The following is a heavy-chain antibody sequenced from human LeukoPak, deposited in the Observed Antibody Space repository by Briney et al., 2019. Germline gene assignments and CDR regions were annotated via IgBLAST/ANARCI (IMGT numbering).Heavy chain of an antibody. CDR3: ARETRYYTRGYHYYFGMDV. CDR1: GDSIRNTDSY. Sequence: PSETLSLTCTVSGDSIRNTDSYWTWIRQPPGKGLEWIGYIYYSGNTYYNPSLKSRVTISVDTSKNQFSLRLSSVTAADTAVYFCARETRYYTRGYHYYFGMDVWGQGTTVTVSS. D-gene: IGHD3/OR15-3a*01. V-gene: IGHV4-30-4*02. CDR2: IYYSGNT. J-gene: IGHJ6*02.